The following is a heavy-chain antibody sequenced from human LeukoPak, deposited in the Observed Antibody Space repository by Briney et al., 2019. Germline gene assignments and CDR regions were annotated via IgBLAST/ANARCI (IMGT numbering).Heavy chain of an antibody. V-gene: IGHV4-59*01. CDR1: GGSISSYY. CDR2: IYYSGST. D-gene: IGHD1-26*01. CDR3: ARDRSVGSFDY. J-gene: IGHJ4*02. Sequence: PSETLSLTCTVSGGSISSYYWSWIRQPPGKGLEWIGYIYYSGSTNYNPSLKNRVAISVDTSKNQFSLKLSSVTAADTAVYYCARDRSVGSFDYWGQGTLVTVSS.